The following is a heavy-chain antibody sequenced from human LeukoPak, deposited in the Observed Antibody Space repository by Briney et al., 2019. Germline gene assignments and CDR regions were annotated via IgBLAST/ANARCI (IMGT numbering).Heavy chain of an antibody. J-gene: IGHJ4*02. CDR2: IYYSGST. Sequence: PSETLSLTCTVSDGSISSGSYYWGWIRQPPGKGLEWIGTIYYSGSTYYNPSLKSRVIISVDTSKNQFSLKLSSVTAADTAVYYCARVYYGSGTLDYWGQGTLVTVSS. CDR1: DGSISSGSYY. CDR3: ARVYYGSGTLDY. V-gene: IGHV4-39*07. D-gene: IGHD3-10*01.